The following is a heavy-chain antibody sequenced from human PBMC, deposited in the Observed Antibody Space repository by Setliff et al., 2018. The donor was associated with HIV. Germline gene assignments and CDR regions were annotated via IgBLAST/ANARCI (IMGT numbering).Heavy chain of an antibody. V-gene: IGHV3-48*04. Sequence: LRLSCAASEFTFRNAWMTWVRQAPGKGLEWVGRISWNSGSIGYADSVKGRFTISRDNAKNSLYLQMNSLRAEDTAVYYCAMGRKKVTTDDAFDIWGQGTMVTVSS. CDR2: ISWNSGSI. D-gene: IGHD4-17*01. CDR3: AMGRKKVTTDDAFDI. CDR1: EFTFRNAW. J-gene: IGHJ3*02.